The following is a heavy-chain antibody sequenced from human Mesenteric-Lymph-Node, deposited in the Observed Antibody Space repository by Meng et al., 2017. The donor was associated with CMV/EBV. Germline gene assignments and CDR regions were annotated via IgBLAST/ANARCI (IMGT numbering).Heavy chain of an antibody. J-gene: IGHJ4*02. CDR3: ASSITGTHEYYFDY. V-gene: IGHV3-21*01. CDR2: ISSTSDYI. D-gene: IGHD1-7*01. CDR1: GFTFSTYG. Sequence: GGSLRLSCAASGFTFSTYGMNWVRQAPGKGLEWVSYISSTSDYIYYADSVKGRFTISRDNAKNSLHLQMNSLRAEDTAVYYCASSITGTHEYYFDYWGQGTLVTVSS.